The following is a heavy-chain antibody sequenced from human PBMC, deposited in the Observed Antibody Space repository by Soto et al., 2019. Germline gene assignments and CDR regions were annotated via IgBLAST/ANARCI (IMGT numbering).Heavy chain of an antibody. D-gene: IGHD4-4*01. CDR2: ISGYNGNT. CDR1: GYTFRSYG. CDR3: AKADSNYAGRFSYYYMDV. V-gene: IGHV1-18*01. J-gene: IGHJ6*03. Sequence: QVQLVQSGTEVKKPGASVKVSCKASGYTFRSYGISWVRQAPGQGLEWMGWISGYNGNTHYSQKFQGKVTMTTDTSTSTAYMELRNLRSGDTAVYYCAKADSNYAGRFSYYYMDVWGTGTMVTVSS.